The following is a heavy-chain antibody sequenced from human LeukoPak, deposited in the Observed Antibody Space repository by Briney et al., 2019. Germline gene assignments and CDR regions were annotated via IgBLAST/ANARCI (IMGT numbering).Heavy chain of an antibody. D-gene: IGHD4/OR15-4a*01. CDR3: ARRAGAYSHPYDY. CDR2: IYSDNT. Sequence: GGSLRLSCTVSGFTLSSNSMSWVRQAPGKGLEWVSFIYSDNTHYSDSVKGRFTISRDNPKHTLYLQMNSLRAEDTAVYYCARRAGAYSHPYDYWGQGTLVTVSS. CDR1: GFTLSSNS. V-gene: IGHV3-53*01. J-gene: IGHJ4*02.